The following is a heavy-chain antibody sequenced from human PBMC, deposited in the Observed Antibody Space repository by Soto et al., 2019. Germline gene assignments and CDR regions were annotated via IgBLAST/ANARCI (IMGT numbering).Heavy chain of an antibody. J-gene: IGHJ4*02. D-gene: IGHD4-17*01. CDR2: MNPNSGNT. Sequence: QVQLVQSGAEVKKPGASVKVSCKASGYTFTSYDINWVRQATGQGLEWMGWMNPNSGNTGYAQKFHGRGTMTTNTSKSTAYMELSSLRSEDTAVYYCARSTNDYGDRHWGQGTLVTVSS. V-gene: IGHV1-8*01. CDR3: ARSTNDYGDRH. CDR1: GYTFTSYD.